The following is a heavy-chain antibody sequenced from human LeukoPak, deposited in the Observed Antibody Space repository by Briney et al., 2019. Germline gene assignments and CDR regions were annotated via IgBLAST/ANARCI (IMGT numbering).Heavy chain of an antibody. Sequence: PSETLSLTCTVSGGSISSGSYYWSWIRQPAGKGLEWTGRIYTSGSTNYNPSLKSRVTISVDTSKNQFSLKLSSVTAAGTAVYYCAREVAAAGVDYWGQGTLVTVSS. D-gene: IGHD6-13*01. J-gene: IGHJ4*02. V-gene: IGHV4-61*02. CDR2: IYTSGST. CDR1: GGSISSGSYY. CDR3: AREVAAAGVDY.